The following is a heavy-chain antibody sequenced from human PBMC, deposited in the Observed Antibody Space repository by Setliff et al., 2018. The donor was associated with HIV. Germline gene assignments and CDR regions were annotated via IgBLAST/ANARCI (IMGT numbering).Heavy chain of an antibody. CDR1: GYSFTNYG. V-gene: IGHV1-18*01. Sequence: ASVKVSCKASGYSFTNYGISWVRQAPGQGLEWMGWISAYNGNTNYAQNLHDRVTMTTDTSTSTAYMEVRSLRSDDTAVYYYARAYCGGDCSGDALDIWGQGTMVTVSS. CDR2: ISAYNGNT. J-gene: IGHJ3*02. D-gene: IGHD2-21*02. CDR3: ARAYCGGDCSGDALDI.